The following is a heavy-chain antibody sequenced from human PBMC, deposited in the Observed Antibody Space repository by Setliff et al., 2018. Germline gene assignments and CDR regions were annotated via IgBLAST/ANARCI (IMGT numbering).Heavy chain of an antibody. Sequence: SETLSLTCTVSGGSISSYYWSWIRQTPGKGLEWIGYVHYSGDSNYNPSLKSRVTMSVDTSKDQFSLNLRSEDTAVYYCARGSVEYSRGWYYFDYWAREPWSPSPQ. CDR3: ARGSVEYSRGWYYFDY. CDR1: GGSISSYY. J-gene: IGHJ4*02. CDR2: VHYSGDS. D-gene: IGHD6-19*01. V-gene: IGHV4-59*01.